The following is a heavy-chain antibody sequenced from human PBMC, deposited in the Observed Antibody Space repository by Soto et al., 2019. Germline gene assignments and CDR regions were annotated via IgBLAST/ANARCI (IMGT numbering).Heavy chain of an antibody. CDR1: GCSFRNYA. D-gene: IGHD3-10*01. J-gene: IGHJ4*02. V-gene: IGHV3-23*01. CDR2: LTGSSSNI. Sequence: GSLILSCSASGCSFRNYATSWVRQAPGKGLEWISTLTGSSSNIYYADSVKGRFAISRDNSRNTLSLQMNSLTAEDTAVYYCANGRATYGLLTHDYWGQGTPVTVSS. CDR3: ANGRATYGLLTHDY.